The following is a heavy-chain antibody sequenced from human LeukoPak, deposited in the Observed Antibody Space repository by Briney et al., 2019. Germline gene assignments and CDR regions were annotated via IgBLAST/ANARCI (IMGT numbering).Heavy chain of an antibody. CDR3: ARGTNWNYFDH. Sequence: GRSLRLSCGASGLTFSSYGMHWVRQAPGKGLEWVAVIWYDGSNKYYAASVKGRFTISRDNSANTLYLQMNSLGGEDTAVYYCARGTNWNYFDHWGQGTPVTVSS. V-gene: IGHV3-33*01. CDR2: IWYDGSNK. J-gene: IGHJ4*02. D-gene: IGHD1-20*01. CDR1: GLTFSSYG.